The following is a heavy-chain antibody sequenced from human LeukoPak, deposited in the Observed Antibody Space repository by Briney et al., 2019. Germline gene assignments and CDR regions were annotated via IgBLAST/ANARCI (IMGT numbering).Heavy chain of an antibody. CDR3: VRTPPNWGADY. V-gene: IGHV1-8*02. D-gene: IGHD7-27*01. Sequence: GASVKVSCKASGYTFTSYAMNWVRQATGQGLEWMGWMSPNSGITGYAQKFQGRVTMTRNTAISTAYMELSSLRSEDTAVYYCVRTPPNWGADYWGQGTLVTVSS. CDR2: MSPNSGIT. J-gene: IGHJ4*02. CDR1: GYTFTSYA.